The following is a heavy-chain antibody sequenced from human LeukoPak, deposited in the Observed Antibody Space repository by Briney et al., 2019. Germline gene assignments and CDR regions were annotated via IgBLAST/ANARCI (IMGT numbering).Heavy chain of an antibody. CDR1: GYSFTTYW. CDR2: IYPSDSNT. Sequence: GESLQISCKGSGYSFTTYWIGWVRQMPGKGLEWMGIIYPSDSNTRYSPSFQGQVSFSADKSINTAYLHWSSLKASDSAMYYCARPRTAGSGYDGFDIWGQGKGDTVSS. CDR3: ARPRTAGSGYDGFDI. J-gene: IGHJ3*02. V-gene: IGHV5-51*01. D-gene: IGHD3-10*01.